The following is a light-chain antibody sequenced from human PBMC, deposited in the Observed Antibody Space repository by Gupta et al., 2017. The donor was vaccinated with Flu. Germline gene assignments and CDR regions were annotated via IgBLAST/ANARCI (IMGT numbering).Light chain of an antibody. CDR1: QSVSSN. CDR3: QHYNNWPIT. Sequence: EIVMTQSPGTLSVSPGESATLSCRASQSVSSNLAWFQQKPGQAPRLLIYGAFTRATGSPARFSGSGSGTEFTLTISSLQSEDFAVYYCQHYNNWPITFGQGTRLDIK. CDR2: GAF. V-gene: IGKV3-15*01. J-gene: IGKJ5*01.